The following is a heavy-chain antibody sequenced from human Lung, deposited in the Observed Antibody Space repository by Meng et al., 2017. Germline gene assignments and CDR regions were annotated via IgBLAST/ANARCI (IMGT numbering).Heavy chain of an antibody. D-gene: IGHD4-11*01. CDR1: GGAFSDYY. CDR3: ARGPTTMAHDFDY. Sequence: QGQLQKWGAGLLKPADPLTLPCVVSGGAFSDYYWRGIRQPPGKGLEWIGKINHSGRTNYNPSLESRATISVDTSQNNLSLKLSSVTAADSAVYYCARGPTTMAHDFDYWGQGTLVTVSS. V-gene: IGHV4-34*01. CDR2: INHSGRT. J-gene: IGHJ4*02.